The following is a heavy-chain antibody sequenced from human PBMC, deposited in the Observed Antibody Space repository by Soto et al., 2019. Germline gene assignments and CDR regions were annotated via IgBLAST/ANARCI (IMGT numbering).Heavy chain of an antibody. J-gene: IGHJ3*02. Sequence: QLQLQESGPGLVKPSETLSLTCTVSGGSISSSSYYWGWIRQPPGKGLEWIGSIYYSGSTYYNPSLKSRVTISVDTSKNQFSLKLSSVTAADTAVYYCARHNARFQWFGEPKGPLDAFDIWGQGTMVTVSS. D-gene: IGHD3-10*01. CDR1: GGSISSSSYY. CDR2: IYYSGST. CDR3: ARHNARFQWFGEPKGPLDAFDI. V-gene: IGHV4-39*01.